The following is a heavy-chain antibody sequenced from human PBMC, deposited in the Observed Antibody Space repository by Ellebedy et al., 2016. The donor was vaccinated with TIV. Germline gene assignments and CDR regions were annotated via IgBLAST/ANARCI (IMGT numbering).Heavy chain of an antibody. CDR1: GGSISSYC. J-gene: IGHJ6*02. V-gene: IGHV4-59*01. CDR2: IYYSGST. D-gene: IGHD3-3*01. CDR3: ARDYTIFGVVSHYYYGMDV. Sequence: SETLSLTXTVSGGSISSYCWSWIRQPPGKGLEWIGYIYYSGSTNYNPSLKSRVTISVDTSKNQFSLKLSSVTAADTAVCYCARDYTIFGVVSHYYYGMDVWGQGTTVTVSS.